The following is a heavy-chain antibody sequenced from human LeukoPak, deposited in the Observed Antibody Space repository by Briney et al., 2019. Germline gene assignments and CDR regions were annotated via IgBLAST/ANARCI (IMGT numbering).Heavy chain of an antibody. D-gene: IGHD1-1*01. CDR3: AKVEPTGSTG. J-gene: IGHJ4*02. CDR1: VFTFRNYA. V-gene: IGHV3-23*01. CDR2: ISSSGGGT. Sequence: GGSLRLSCAASVFTFRNYAMTWVRQAPGKGLEWVSGISSSGGGTYYADSVKGRFTISRANSTNKMFLQMNSLRAEDTAVYYCAKVEPTGSTGWGQGTLVTVSS.